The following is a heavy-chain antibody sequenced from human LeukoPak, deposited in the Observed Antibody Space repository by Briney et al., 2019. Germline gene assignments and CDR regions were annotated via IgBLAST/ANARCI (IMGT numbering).Heavy chain of an antibody. J-gene: IGHJ5*02. Sequence: PSETLSLTCTVSGGSISSGGYYWSWIRQHPGKCLEWIVYIYYSGSTYYNPSLKSGAPISVDTSKNQFSLKLSSVTAADTAVYYCARGAYCSGGSCYSGFDPWGQGTLVTVSS. CDR2: IYYSGST. CDR3: ARGAYCSGGSCYSGFDP. CDR1: GGSISSGGYY. V-gene: IGHV4-31*03. D-gene: IGHD2-15*01.